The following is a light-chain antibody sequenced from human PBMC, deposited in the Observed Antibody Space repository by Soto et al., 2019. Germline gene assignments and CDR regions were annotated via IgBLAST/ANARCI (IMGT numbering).Light chain of an antibody. CDR2: GAS. CDR3: QHYNNWPPWT. Sequence: EIVMTQSPATLSVSPGERATLSCKASQSVSSNLAWYQQKPGQPPRLLIYGASTRATGIPARFSGSGSGREFTLTISSLQSEDFAVYYCQHYNNWPPWTFGQGTKVEIK. J-gene: IGKJ1*01. CDR1: QSVSSN. V-gene: IGKV3-15*01.